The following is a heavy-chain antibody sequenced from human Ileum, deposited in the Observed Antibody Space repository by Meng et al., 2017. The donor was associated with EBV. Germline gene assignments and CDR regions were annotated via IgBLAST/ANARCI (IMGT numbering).Heavy chain of an antibody. CDR3: GRDQGRELINH. CDR1: GDSISSDIW. CDR2: VYHRGDT. V-gene: IGHV4-4*02. Sequence: LQGSHPWCVQASGVLYLTGTFSGDSISSDIWWSWVRQPPGKGLEWIGEVYHRGDTNYNPSLKSRVDISVDKSKNQFYLSLFSVTAADTAVYYCGRDQGRELINHWGQGTLVTVSS. J-gene: IGHJ4*02. D-gene: IGHD1-7*01.